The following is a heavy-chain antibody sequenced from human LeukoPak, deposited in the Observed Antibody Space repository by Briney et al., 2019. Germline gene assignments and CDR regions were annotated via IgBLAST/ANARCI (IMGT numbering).Heavy chain of an antibody. Sequence: KAARSLRPSWAAFGLTLANYAMRWVRQAAREWLEWVSSTISISAHTTYADSVEGRFTLSRHNAKNSLYLQMNSLRPEVMALYYCVKDTSGASQYFQYWGHGTVVTVSS. V-gene: IGHV3-9*03. D-gene: IGHD2-15*01. CDR3: VKDTSGASQYFQY. CDR1: GLTLANYA. J-gene: IGHJ1*01. CDR2: TISISAHT.